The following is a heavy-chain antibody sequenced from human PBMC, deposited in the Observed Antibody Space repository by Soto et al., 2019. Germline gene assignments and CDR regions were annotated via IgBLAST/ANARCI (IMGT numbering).Heavy chain of an antibody. CDR2: VSGSGGTT. D-gene: IGHD2-15*01. CDR1: GLTFSTYA. Sequence: EVQLLESGGGLVQPGGSLRLSCAASGLTFSTYAMSWVRQAPGKGLEWVSVVSGSGGTTFYADSVKGRFIISRDNSKNTLYLQMSSLRAEDTAVYYCAKYCSGGICYSGVGSGYYYYYGMDVWGQGTTVTVSS. V-gene: IGHV3-23*01. CDR3: AKYCSGGICYSGVGSGYYYYYGMDV. J-gene: IGHJ6*02.